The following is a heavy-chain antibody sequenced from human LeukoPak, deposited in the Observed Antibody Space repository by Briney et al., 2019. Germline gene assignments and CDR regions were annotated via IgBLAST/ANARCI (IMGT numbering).Heavy chain of an antibody. CDR2: MNPNSGNT. CDR3: ARAMVYYYYYYMDV. Sequence: ASVKVSCKASGYTFTSYDINWVRQATGQGLEWMGWMNPNSGNTGYAQKFQGRVTITRNTSISTAYMELSSLRSEDTAAYYCARAMVYYYYYYMDVWGKGTTVTVSS. J-gene: IGHJ6*03. D-gene: IGHD3-10*01. V-gene: IGHV1-8*03. CDR1: GYTFTSYD.